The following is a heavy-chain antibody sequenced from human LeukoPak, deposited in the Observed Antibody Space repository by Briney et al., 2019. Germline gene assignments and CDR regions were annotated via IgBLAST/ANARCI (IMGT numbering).Heavy chain of an antibody. CDR1: GFTFSNYG. D-gene: IGHD6-13*01. CDR2: VSYEGKSQ. V-gene: IGHV3-30*18. CDR3: AKEGTAQISTWYDY. J-gene: IGHJ4*02. Sequence: GGSLRLSCAACGFTFSNYGMHWVRQAPGKGLEWVAVVSYEGKSQYYADSVRGRFTISRDNSKNTLYLQMNSLRGEDAAVYYCAKEGTAQISTWYDYWGQGTLVTVSS.